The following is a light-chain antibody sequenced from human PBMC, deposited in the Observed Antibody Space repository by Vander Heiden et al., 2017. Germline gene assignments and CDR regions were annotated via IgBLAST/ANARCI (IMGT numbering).Light chain of an antibody. CDR3: GTWDSSLSAGK. CDR1: SSNSGNND. V-gene: IGLV1-51*02. CDR2: ETN. Sequence: QSVFTQPPSVSAAPGQNVTHSCSGSSSNSGNNDVSWYQQCPGTAPKLLIHETNKRTSGIPDRVSGSKSGTSATLGITGLQTEDEAEYYCGTWDSSLSAGKFGGGTKLTVL. J-gene: IGLJ3*02.